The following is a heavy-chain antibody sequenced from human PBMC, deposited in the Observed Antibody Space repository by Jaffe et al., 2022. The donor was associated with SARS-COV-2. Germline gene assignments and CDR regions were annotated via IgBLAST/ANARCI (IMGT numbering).Heavy chain of an antibody. J-gene: IGHJ5*02. CDR3: AREGTTGTTNNWFDP. CDR2: IKQDGSEK. CDR1: GFTFSRYW. D-gene: IGHD1-1*01. Sequence: EVQLVESGGGLVQPGGSLRLSCAASGFTFSRYWMTWVRQAPGKGLDWVANIKQDGSEKYYVDSVKGRFTISRDNAKNSLYLQMNSLRAGDTAVYYCAREGTTGTTNNWFDPWGQGTLVTVSS. V-gene: IGHV3-7*03.